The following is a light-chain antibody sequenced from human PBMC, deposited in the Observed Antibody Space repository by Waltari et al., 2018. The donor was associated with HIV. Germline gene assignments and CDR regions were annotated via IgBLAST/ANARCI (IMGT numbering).Light chain of an antibody. CDR2: GAS. J-gene: IGKJ2*01. V-gene: IGKV1-39*01. CDR3: QQSYTSSYT. Sequence: DMQMTQSPSSLSASVGDRVTVTCRARQSIGHPLNWFQQRPGKAPTLLSFGASSLHSGVPTRFSGSGSGTDFTLTIHSLQPEDFATYWCQQSYTSSYTFGQGTRLEIK. CDR1: QSIGHP.